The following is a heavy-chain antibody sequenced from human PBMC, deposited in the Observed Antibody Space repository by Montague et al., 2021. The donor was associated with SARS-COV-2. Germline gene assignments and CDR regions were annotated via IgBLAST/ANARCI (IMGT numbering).Heavy chain of an antibody. V-gene: IGHV4-39*01. CDR1: GGSITSSRYY. Sequence: SETLSLTCTVSGGSITSSRYYWGWIRQPPGKGLEWIGSIYYSGSTYYNPSLKSRATISVDTSTNQFSLKLTSVTAADTAVYYCASPPYYYDSSGSDGFDIWGQGTMVTVSS. D-gene: IGHD3-22*01. CDR2: IYYSGST. CDR3: ASPPYYYDSSGSDGFDI. J-gene: IGHJ3*02.